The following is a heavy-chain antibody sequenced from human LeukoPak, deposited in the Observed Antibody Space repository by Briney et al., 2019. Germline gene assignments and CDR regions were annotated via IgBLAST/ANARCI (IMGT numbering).Heavy chain of an antibody. CDR3: ARAEEYGGNFY. CDR1: GYTLTVYY. V-gene: IGHV1-2*06. Sequence: ASVNVSCKASGYTLTVYYMHWVRQAPAQGLEWVGRINPNSGGTNYAQKCQGRVTITRDTSISTAYMELSRLRSDDTAVYYCARAEEYGGNFYWGQGTLVTVSS. CDR2: INPNSGGT. D-gene: IGHD4-23*01. J-gene: IGHJ4*02.